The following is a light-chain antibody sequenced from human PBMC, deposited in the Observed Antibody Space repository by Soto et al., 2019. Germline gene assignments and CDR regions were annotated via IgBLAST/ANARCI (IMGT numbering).Light chain of an antibody. CDR2: DTS. CDR3: QPRLNWVS. CDR1: QSVDTY. Sequence: LTQSPAILSLSPGERATLSCTASQSVDTYIAWYQQRPGQPPRLLIHDTSHRASGVPARFRGSGSGTDFTLTITSLEPEDFGVYFCQPRLNWVSFGPGTRL. J-gene: IGKJ3*01. V-gene: IGKV3-11*01.